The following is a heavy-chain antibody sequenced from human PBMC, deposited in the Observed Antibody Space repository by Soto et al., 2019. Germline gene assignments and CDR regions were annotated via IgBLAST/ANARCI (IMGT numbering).Heavy chain of an antibody. V-gene: IGHV4-59*01. J-gene: IGHJ4*02. Sequence: SETLSLTCTVSGGSISSYYWSWIRQPPGKGLEWIGYIYYSGSTNYNPSLKSRVTISVDTSKNQFSLKLSSVTAADTAVYYCARGLYYDSSGHGMGQDYWGQGTLVTVSS. CDR1: GGSISSYY. CDR2: IYYSGST. D-gene: IGHD3-22*01. CDR3: ARGLYYDSSGHGMGQDY.